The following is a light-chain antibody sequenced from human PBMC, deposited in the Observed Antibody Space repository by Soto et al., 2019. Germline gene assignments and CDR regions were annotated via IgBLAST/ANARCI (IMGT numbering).Light chain of an antibody. V-gene: IGKV1-12*01. Sequence: DIQMTQSPSFVSTSVGDRVTITCRATQGLSGSLAWYQQKPGKAPKLLISVTSRLQSGVPSRFSGSASGTDFTLTIDGLQPEDVATYYCQQGHNWPLTFGQGTRLEIK. CDR2: VTS. J-gene: IGKJ5*01. CDR1: QGLSGS. CDR3: QQGHNWPLT.